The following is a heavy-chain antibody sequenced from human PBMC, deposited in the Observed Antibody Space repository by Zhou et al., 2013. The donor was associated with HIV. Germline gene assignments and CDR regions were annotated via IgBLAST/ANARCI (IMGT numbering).Heavy chain of an antibody. CDR3: ARDDCSYGSCERYFYYMDV. Sequence: VQLVESGGGLVKPGGSLRLSCAASGFIFSEYYMTWIRQTPGKGLEWVSYISSDGSSMSYADSVKGRFTISRDNVKNSLYLEMTSLRAEDTGVYFCARDDCSYGSCERYFYYMDVWGKGTTVTVSS. J-gene: IGHJ6*03. D-gene: IGHD2-15*01. V-gene: IGHV3-11*04. CDR1: GFIFSEYY. CDR2: ISSDGSSM.